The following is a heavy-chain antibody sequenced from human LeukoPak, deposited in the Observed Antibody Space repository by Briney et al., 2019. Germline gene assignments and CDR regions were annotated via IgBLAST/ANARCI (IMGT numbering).Heavy chain of an antibody. CDR1: GYTFTSYY. J-gene: IGHJ4*02. V-gene: IGHV1-46*01. CDR3: ARDGSPLRYFDWASGY. Sequence: GASVKVSCKASGYTFTSYYMYWVRQAPGQGLEWVGIINPSGGSTSYAQKFQGRVSMTRDTSTSTVYMELRSLRSDDTAVYYCARDGSPLRYFDWASGYWGQGTLVTVSS. D-gene: IGHD3-9*01. CDR2: INPSGGST.